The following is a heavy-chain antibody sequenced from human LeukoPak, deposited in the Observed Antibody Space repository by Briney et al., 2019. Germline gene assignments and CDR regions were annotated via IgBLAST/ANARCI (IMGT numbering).Heavy chain of an antibody. V-gene: IGHV3-13*01. CDR3: ARGPPRGKYYYMDV. CDR1: GFTFSSFD. Sequence: GGSLRLSCAASGFTFSSFDMHWVRQPTGQGLEWVSTIGTASDTYYPGSVEGRFTLSRDNAENSLYLQMNSLTAGDTAVYYCARGPPRGKYYYMDVWGKGTTVTASS. J-gene: IGHJ6*03. CDR2: IGTASDT. D-gene: IGHD1-1*01.